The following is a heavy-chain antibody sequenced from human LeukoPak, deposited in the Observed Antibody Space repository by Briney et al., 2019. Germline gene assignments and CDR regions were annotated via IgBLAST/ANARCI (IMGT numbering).Heavy chain of an antibody. J-gene: IGHJ6*03. CDR1: GFTFSNYN. D-gene: IGHD4-17*01. V-gene: IGHV3-48*01. CDR2: ITLSRTTI. CDR3: AKDPMSNGDYVLYYYYYMDV. Sequence: GGSLRLSCAASGFTFSNYNMNWVRQAPGKGLEWVAYITLSRTTIYYADSVKGRFTISRDNAKNTLYLQMNSLRAEDTAVYYCAKDPMSNGDYVLYYYYYMDVWGKGTTVTISS.